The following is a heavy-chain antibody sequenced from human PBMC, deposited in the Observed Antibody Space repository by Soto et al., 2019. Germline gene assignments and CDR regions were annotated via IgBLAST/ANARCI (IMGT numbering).Heavy chain of an antibody. D-gene: IGHD3-3*01. V-gene: IGHV1-8*01. CDR2: MNPNSGNT. CDR1: GYTFTSYD. Sequence: ASVKVSCKASGYTFTSYDINWVRQATGQGLEWMGWMNPNSGNTGYAQKFQGRVTMTRNTSISTAYMELSSLRPEDTAVYYCARLTFGAVLRFYFDYWGQRHLVTVSP. CDR3: ARLTFGAVLRFYFDY. J-gene: IGHJ4*02.